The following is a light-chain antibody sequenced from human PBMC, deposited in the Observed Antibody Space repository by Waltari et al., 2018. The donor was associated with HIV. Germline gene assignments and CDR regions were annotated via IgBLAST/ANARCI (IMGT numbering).Light chain of an antibody. V-gene: IGLV2-14*03. CDR1: RSEVGAYNY. CDR3: SSYTTNNTRV. CDR2: EVS. Sequence: QSALTQPPSASGSPGPSITISCTGTRSEVGAYNYVPWYQQHPGKAPKLMIYEVSNRPSGVSNRFSASKAGNTASLTISGLQAEDEADYYCSSYTTNNTRVFGGGTKLTVL. J-gene: IGLJ3*02.